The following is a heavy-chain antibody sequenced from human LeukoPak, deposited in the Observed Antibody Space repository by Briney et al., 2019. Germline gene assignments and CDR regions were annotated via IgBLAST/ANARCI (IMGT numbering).Heavy chain of an antibody. CDR1: GFTFSNCG. J-gene: IGHJ6*02. D-gene: IGHD3-10*01. V-gene: IGHV3-23*01. Sequence: GGSLRLSCATSGFTFSNCGMSWVRQAPGKGLQWLSVIGGDGTTYYADSVKGRFTVSRDNSENTLYLQMNSLRAEDTAVFYCAKGPYGLGIYYGMDVWGQGTTVTV. CDR2: IGGDGTT. CDR3: AKGPYGLGIYYGMDV.